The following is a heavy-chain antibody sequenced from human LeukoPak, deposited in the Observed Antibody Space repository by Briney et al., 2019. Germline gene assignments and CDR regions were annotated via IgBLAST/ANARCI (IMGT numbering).Heavy chain of an antibody. CDR2: INSDGSST. Sequence: GGSLRLSCAASGFTFSSYWVHWVRQAPGKGLVWVSRINSDGSSTSYADSVKGRFTISRDNSKNTLYLHINSLRAEDTAVYYCVKDNPLDYWGQGTLVIVSS. CDR3: VKDNPLDY. V-gene: IGHV3-74*01. CDR1: GFTFSSYW. J-gene: IGHJ4*02. D-gene: IGHD1-14*01.